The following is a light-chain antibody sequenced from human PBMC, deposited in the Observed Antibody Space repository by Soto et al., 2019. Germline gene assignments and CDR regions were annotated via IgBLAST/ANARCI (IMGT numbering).Light chain of an antibody. CDR3: QQYGSSPRT. CDR1: HRVSSST. J-gene: IGKJ1*01. Sequence: IVLTQYPGTLSLSPGEIATLSFRASHRVSSSTLAWYQQRPGQSPRLLIYGASSRATGIPDRFSGSGSGPDFTLTISRLEPVDFAVYYCQQYGSSPRTFGQGTKVDIK. V-gene: IGKV3-20*01. CDR2: GAS.